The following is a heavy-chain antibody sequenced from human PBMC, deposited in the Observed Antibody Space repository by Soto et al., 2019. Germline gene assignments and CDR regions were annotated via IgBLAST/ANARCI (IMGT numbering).Heavy chain of an antibody. CDR3: ARAGPEYCTNGVCYQEYFQH. Sequence: GESLKISCAASGFTFSSYWMHWVRQAPGKGLVWVSRINSDGSSTSYADSVKGRFTISRDNAKNTLYLQMNSLRAEDTAVYYCARAGPEYCTNGVCYQEYFQHWGQGTLVTVSS. J-gene: IGHJ1*01. CDR1: GFTFSSYW. CDR2: INSDGSST. V-gene: IGHV3-74*01. D-gene: IGHD2-8*01.